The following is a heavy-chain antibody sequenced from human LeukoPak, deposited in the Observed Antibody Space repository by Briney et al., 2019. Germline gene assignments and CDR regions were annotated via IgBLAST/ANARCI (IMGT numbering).Heavy chain of an antibody. CDR1: GGSISSYY. V-gene: IGHV4-59*12. J-gene: IGHJ4*02. D-gene: IGHD6-19*01. CDR2: IYYSGST. Sequence: KPSETLSLTCTVSGGSISSYYWSWIRQPPGRGLEWIGYIYYSGSTNYNPSLKSRVTISVDTSKNQFSLQLNSVTPEDTAVYYCARTPVVPYSSGWFGYYFDYWGQGTLVTVSS. CDR3: ARTPVVPYSSGWFGYYFDY.